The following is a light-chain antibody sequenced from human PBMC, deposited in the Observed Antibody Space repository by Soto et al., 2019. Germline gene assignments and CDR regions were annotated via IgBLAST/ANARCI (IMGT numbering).Light chain of an antibody. CDR3: QHYINWPPLT. CDR1: QSVGSA. CDR2: AAS. J-gene: IGKJ4*01. Sequence: EIVLTQSPATLSVSPGETATLSCRASQSVGSAVAWYQHTPGQAPRLLIVAASIRATGVPGRFSGGGSGTEFTLTISGLQSEDFAVYYCQHYINWPPLTFGGGTTVDIK. V-gene: IGKV3-15*01.